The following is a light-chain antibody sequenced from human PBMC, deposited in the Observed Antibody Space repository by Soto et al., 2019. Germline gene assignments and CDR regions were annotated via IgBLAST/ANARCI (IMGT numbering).Light chain of an antibody. Sequence: QSVLTQPPSASGTPGQRVTISCSGSSSNIGDHTVDWYQQVPGAAPELLIFKNTQRPSGVPDRFSASKSGTSASLAISAVQSEDEADYYCSSYTSRNTVIFGGGTKLTVL. CDR3: SSYTSRNTVI. J-gene: IGLJ2*01. V-gene: IGLV1-44*01. CDR2: KNT. CDR1: SSNIGDHT.